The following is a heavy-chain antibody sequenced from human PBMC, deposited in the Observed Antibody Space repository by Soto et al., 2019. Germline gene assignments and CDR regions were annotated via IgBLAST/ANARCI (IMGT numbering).Heavy chain of an antibody. D-gene: IGHD2-2*01. CDR2: INAGNGNT. J-gene: IGHJ3*02. CDR1: GYTFTSYA. Sequence: GASVKVSCKASGYTFTSYAMHWVRQAPGQRLEWMGWINAGNGNTKYSQKFQGRVTITRDTSASTAYMELSSLRSEDTAVYYFARDLGYCSSTSCYLDAFDIWGQGTMVTVSS. CDR3: ARDLGYCSSTSCYLDAFDI. V-gene: IGHV1-3*01.